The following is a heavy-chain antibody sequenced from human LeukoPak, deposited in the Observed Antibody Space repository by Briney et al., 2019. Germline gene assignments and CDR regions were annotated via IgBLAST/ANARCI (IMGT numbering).Heavy chain of an antibody. J-gene: IGHJ4*02. Sequence: PGGSLRLSCAASGFTFSSYAMSWVRQAPGKGLEWVSAISGSGGSTYYADSVKGRFTISRDNSKNTLYLQMNSLRAEDTAVFYCAKDVYSSSWYGGDYWGQGTLVTVSS. V-gene: IGHV3-23*01. CDR1: GFTFSSYA. D-gene: IGHD6-13*01. CDR2: ISGSGGST. CDR3: AKDVYSSSWYGGDY.